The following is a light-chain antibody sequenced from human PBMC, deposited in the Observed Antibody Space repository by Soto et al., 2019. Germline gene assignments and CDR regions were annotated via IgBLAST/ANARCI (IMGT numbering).Light chain of an antibody. V-gene: IGKV1-39*01. CDR2: GAS. CDR1: QSVGNH. Sequence: DIQMTPSPSSLSASVGDSVTITCRASQSVGNHLNWYQQKPGKAPKFLIYGASTLQSGVPSRFSGSGSGTDFTLTVSSLQPEDFATYYCQQGYTSRITFGQGTRLEIK. J-gene: IGKJ5*01. CDR3: QQGYTSRIT.